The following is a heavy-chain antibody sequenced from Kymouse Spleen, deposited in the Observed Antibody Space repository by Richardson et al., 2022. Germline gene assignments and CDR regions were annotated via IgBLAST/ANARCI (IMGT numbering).Heavy chain of an antibody. CDR1: GGSISSSSYY. J-gene: IGHJ4*02. Sequence: QLQLQESGPGLVKPSETLSLTCTVSGGSISSSSYYWGWIRQPPGKGLEWIGSIYYSGSTYYNPSLKSRVTISVDTSKNQFSLKLSSVTAADTAVYYCARRGVGALYFDYWGQGTLVTVSS. CDR3: ARRGVGALYFDY. CDR2: IYYSGST. V-gene: IGHV4-39*01. D-gene: IGHD1-26*01.